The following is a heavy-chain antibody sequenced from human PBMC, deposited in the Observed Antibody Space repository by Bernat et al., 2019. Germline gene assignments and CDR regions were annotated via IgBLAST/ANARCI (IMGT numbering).Heavy chain of an antibody. D-gene: IGHD3/OR15-3a*01. CDR1: GYTFTSYD. CDR2: MNPNSGNT. J-gene: IGHJ5*02. Sequence: QVQLVQSGAEVKKPGASVKVSCKASGYTFTSYDIDWVRQAPGHGLEWMGWMNPNSGNTAYAQKFQGRVTMTRDTSISTAYMELSSLISEDTAVYYCARAARDSNRFDPWGQETLVTVSS. V-gene: IGHV1-8*01. CDR3: ARAARDSNRFDP.